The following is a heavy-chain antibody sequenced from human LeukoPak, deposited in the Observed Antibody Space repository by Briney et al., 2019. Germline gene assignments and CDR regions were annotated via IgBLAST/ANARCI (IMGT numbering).Heavy chain of an antibody. CDR1: GFTFSSYS. V-gene: IGHV3-21*01. D-gene: IGHD5-18*01. CDR3: ARPDTAMVRGYYFDY. Sequence: PGGSLRLSCAASGFTFSSYSMNWVRQAPGKGLEWVSSISSSSSYIYYADSVKGRFTISRDNAKNSLYLQMNSLRAEDTAVYCCARPDTAMVRGYYFDYWGQGTLVTVSS. J-gene: IGHJ4*02. CDR2: ISSSSSYI.